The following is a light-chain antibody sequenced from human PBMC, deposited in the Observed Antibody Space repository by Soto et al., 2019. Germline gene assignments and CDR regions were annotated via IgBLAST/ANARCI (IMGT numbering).Light chain of an antibody. J-gene: IGKJ1*01. CDR2: DAS. Sequence: IVVTQSPATLSVSPGDRATLSCTASQNVTRSLAWYQQKPGQTPRLLIYDASSRAAGIPDRFNGGGSGTEFTLTISSLQSEDFAFYFCQQYDTWWTFGQGTRV. CDR3: QQYDTWWT. V-gene: IGKV3-15*01. CDR1: QNVTRS.